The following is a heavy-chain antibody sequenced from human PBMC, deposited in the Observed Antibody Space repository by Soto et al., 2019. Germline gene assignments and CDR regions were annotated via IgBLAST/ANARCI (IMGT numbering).Heavy chain of an antibody. Sequence: SETLSLTCTVSGGSISSGDYYWSWIRRPPGKGLEWIGYIYYSGSTYYNPSLKSRVTISVDRSKNQFSLKLSSVTAADTAVYYCASGGISGSKKGDAFDIWGQGTMVTVSS. CDR3: ASGGISGSKKGDAFDI. V-gene: IGHV4-30-4*01. D-gene: IGHD1-26*01. J-gene: IGHJ3*02. CDR1: GGSISSGDYY. CDR2: IYYSGST.